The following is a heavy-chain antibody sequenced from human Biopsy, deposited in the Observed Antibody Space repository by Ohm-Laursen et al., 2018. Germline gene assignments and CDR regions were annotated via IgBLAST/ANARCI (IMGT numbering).Heavy chain of an antibody. J-gene: IGHJ2*01. CDR2: ISYHGSDK. CDR1: GFTFNNYG. D-gene: IGHD3-10*01. V-gene: IGHV3-30*18. CDR3: VKDVKERVGWFGYFDL. Sequence: SLRLSCAASGFTFNNYGMQWVRQAPGKGLEWVAVISYHGSDKYYAGSVQGRFIISRDNSNNTLYVQMNSLRHEDTAVYYCVKDVKERVGWFGYFDLWGRGTLVTVSS.